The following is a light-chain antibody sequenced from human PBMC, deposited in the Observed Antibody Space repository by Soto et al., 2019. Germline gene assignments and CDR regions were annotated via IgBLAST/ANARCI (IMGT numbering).Light chain of an antibody. J-gene: IGLJ1*01. CDR2: EVS. Sequence: QSVLTQPASVSGSPGQSITISCTGTSRDVGRYNYVSWYQQHPGTAPKLMIYEVSNRPSGVSNRFSGSKSGNTACLTISGLQAEDEADYYCSSYTSSSLEVFGTGTKVTVL. CDR1: SRDVGRYNY. V-gene: IGLV2-14*01. CDR3: SSYTSSSLEV.